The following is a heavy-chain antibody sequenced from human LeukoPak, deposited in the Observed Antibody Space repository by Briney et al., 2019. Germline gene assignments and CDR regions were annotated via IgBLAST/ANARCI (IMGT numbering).Heavy chain of an antibody. CDR3: ARVPYYYDSSSGGDTFDI. CDR2: IYTSGST. V-gene: IGHV4-4*07. CDR1: GGSISSYY. Sequence: SETLSLTCTVSGGSISSYYWSWIRQPAVKVLEWIGRIYTSGSTNYNPSLKSRVTISVDTSKNQFSLKLSSVTAADTAVYYCARVPYYYDSSSGGDTFDIWGQGTMVTVSS. J-gene: IGHJ3*02. D-gene: IGHD3-22*01.